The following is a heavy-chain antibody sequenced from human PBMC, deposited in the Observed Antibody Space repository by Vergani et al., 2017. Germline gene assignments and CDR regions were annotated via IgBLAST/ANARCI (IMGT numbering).Heavy chain of an antibody. V-gene: IGHV3-23*01. Sequence: EVQLLESVGRLVQPGGSLRLSCVASGFAFSRYAMSWVRQAPGKGFEWVSGLTASGSGISYADSVRGRFTISRDNSKNTLFLQMDSLRAEDTAVYYCAKSGWLQHFGAHYFDSWGQGILVTVSS. CDR1: GFAFSRYA. D-gene: IGHD5-24*01. J-gene: IGHJ4*02. CDR3: AKSGWLQHFGAHYFDS. CDR2: LTASGSGI.